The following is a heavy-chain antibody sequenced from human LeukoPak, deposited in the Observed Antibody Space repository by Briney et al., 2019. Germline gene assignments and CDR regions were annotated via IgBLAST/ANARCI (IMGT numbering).Heavy chain of an antibody. CDR2: IDPSDSYT. J-gene: IGHJ6*04. D-gene: IGHD5-18*01. CDR1: GYSFTSYW. CDR3: ATVDTAMVTRDSYYYGMDV. V-gene: IGHV5-10-1*01. Sequence: GESLQISCQGSGYSFTSYWISWVRQMPGKGLEWMGRIDPSDSYTNYSPSFQGHVTISADKSISTAYLQWGSLKASDTAMYYCATVDTAMVTRDSYYYGMDVWGKGTTVTVSS.